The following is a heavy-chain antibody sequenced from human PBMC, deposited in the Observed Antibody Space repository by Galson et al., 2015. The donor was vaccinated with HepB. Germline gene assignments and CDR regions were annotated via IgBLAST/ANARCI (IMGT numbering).Heavy chain of an antibody. J-gene: IGHJ4*02. CDR3: AKSFEEMGSSGWLAFDY. CDR2: IYPGDSDT. V-gene: IGHV5-51*01. D-gene: IGHD6-19*01. CDR1: GYSFSNYW. Sequence: QSGAEVKKPGESLKISCKGSGYSFSNYWIGWVRQMPGKGLEWMGIIYPGDSDTRYSPSFQGQVTISADKSISTAYLQWSSLKASDTAMYYCAKSFEEMGSSGWLAFDYWGQGTLVTVSS.